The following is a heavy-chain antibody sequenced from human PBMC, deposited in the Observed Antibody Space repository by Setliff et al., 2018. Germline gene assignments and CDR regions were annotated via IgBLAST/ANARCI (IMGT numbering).Heavy chain of an antibody. J-gene: IGHJ4*02. CDR1: GYAFITFG. CDR2: MSPVYGIA. CDR3: VRGPGPSVVVAIPFDH. D-gene: IGHD5-12*01. V-gene: IGHV1-18*01. Sequence: WASVKVSCKTSGYAFITFGMSWVRQAPGQGLEWVGWMSPVYGIANYARKFQGRVTLTADTSTTTAYLELASLRDDDTAVYYCVRGPGPSVVVAIPFDHWGQGSLVTVSS.